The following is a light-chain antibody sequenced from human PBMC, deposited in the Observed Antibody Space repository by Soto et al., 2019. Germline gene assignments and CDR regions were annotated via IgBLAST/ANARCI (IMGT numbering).Light chain of an antibody. J-gene: IGKJ1*01. V-gene: IGKV3-15*01. CDR2: GAS. CDR3: QQYNNWPRT. CDR1: QSVSSN. Sequence: EIVMTHSPATLSVSPGERATLSCRASQSVSSNLAWYQQKPGQAPRHLIYGASTRATGIPARFSGSGSGTEFTLTISSLQSEDFAVYYCQQYNNWPRTFGQGTKVDIK.